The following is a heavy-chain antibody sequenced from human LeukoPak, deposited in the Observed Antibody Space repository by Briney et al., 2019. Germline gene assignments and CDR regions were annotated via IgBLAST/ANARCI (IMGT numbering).Heavy chain of an antibody. D-gene: IGHD3-9*01. Sequence: SETLSLTCSVSGASVTTYPYYWTWIRQPPGKGLEWIGSVTYTGNTFYNPSLQSRVTIPIDASKNQFSLNLSSVTAADTAIYFCARTPTGFPNWFDSWGRGTPVTVSS. CDR3: ARTPTGFPNWFDS. CDR1: GASVTTYPYY. CDR2: VTYTGNT. V-gene: IGHV4-39*07. J-gene: IGHJ5*01.